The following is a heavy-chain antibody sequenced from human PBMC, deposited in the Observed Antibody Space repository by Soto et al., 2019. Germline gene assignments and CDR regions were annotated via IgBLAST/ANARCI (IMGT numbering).Heavy chain of an antibody. CDR1: GFSFSNAW. CDR2: IKSKTDGGTA. CDR3: TTLTCGVDV. D-gene: IGHD3-9*01. V-gene: IGHV3-15*01. J-gene: IGHJ6*01. Sequence: EVQLVESGGGLVKPGGSLRLSCAASGFSFSNAWMSWVRQLPGKGLEWVGHIKSKTDGGTADYAAPVKGRFTISRDDSKNTLYLQMNSLKSEDPAMFYCTTLTCGVDVWGQGTTVTVSS.